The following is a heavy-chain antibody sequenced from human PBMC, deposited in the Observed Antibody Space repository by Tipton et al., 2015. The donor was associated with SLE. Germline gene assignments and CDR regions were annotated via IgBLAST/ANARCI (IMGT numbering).Heavy chain of an antibody. D-gene: IGHD1-26*01. CDR2: IYSDGSSL. J-gene: IGHJ3*02. CDR1: GFTFSHYW. Sequence: SLRLSCAASGFTFSHYWMHWVRQAPGKGLVWVSRIYSDGSSLNYADSVQGRFTISRDNAKNTMYLQMNSVRAEDTAVYYCAREKSGDYLDAFDIWGQGTMVTVSS. CDR3: AREKSGDYLDAFDI. V-gene: IGHV3-74*01.